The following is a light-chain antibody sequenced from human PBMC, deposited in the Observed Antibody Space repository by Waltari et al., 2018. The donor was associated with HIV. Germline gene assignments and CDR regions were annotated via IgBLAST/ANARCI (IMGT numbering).Light chain of an antibody. CDR3: QQRSRWPPAYT. CDR2: DAS. Sequence: EIVLTQSPAPLSLSPGERATLSSRASQSVSIYLAWYQQKPGQPPRLLIYDASNRATAIPARFSGSGSGTDFTLTISSLEPEDFAVYYCQQRSRWPPAYTFGQGTKLEIK. J-gene: IGKJ2*01. CDR1: QSVSIY. V-gene: IGKV3-11*01.